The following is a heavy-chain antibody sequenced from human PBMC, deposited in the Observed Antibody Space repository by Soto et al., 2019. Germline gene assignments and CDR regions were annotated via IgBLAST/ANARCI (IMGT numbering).Heavy chain of an antibody. D-gene: IGHD6-19*01. Sequence: QVQLVQSGAEVKKPGSSVKVSCKASGGTFSSYTISWVRQAPGQGLEWMGRIIPILGIANYVPKFQGRVTITADNSKSKADMKLSSLRSEDTAVYYCARERAGFSLFDYLGQGTLVTVSS. J-gene: IGHJ4*02. CDR1: GGTFSSYT. CDR2: IIPILGIA. V-gene: IGHV1-69*08. CDR3: ARERAGFSLFDY.